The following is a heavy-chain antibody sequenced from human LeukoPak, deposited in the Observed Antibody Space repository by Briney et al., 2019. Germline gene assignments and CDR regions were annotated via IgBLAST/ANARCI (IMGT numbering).Heavy chain of an antibody. CDR3: AKAFYGSGSYPQDY. CDR1: GFTFASYG. Sequence: PGGSLRLSCAASGFTFASYGMHWVRQAPGKGLEWLAFIRNDGSNKYYADSVKGRFTISRDNSKNTLYLQMSSLRAEDTAMYYCAKAFYGSGSYPQDYWGQGTLVTVSS. V-gene: IGHV3-30*02. J-gene: IGHJ4*02. D-gene: IGHD3-10*01. CDR2: IRNDGSNK.